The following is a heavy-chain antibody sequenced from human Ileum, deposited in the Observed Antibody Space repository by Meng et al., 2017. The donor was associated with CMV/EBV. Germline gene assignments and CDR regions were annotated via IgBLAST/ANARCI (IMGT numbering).Heavy chain of an antibody. V-gene: IGHV3-48*04. CDR1: GFTFSTYS. J-gene: IGHJ4*02. D-gene: IGHD3-10*01. Sequence: GESLKISCAASGFTFSTYSMNWVRQAPGKGLEWVSYISSSGSTIYYADSVKGRFTISRDNAKNSLYLQMNSLRAEDTAVYYCARSYYYGSGSYCYWGQGTLVTVSS. CDR2: ISSSGSTI. CDR3: ARSYYYGSGSYCY.